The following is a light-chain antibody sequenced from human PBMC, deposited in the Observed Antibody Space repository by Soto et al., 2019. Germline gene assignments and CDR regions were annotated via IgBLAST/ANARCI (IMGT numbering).Light chain of an antibody. Sequence: DIQMTQSPSTLSASVGDRVTITCRASQSISSWLAWYQQKPGKAPKVLIYKASNLEGGVPSRFSGSGSGTEFTLTISILQPDDFATYYCLQYNSLLTFGGGTKGEIK. CDR3: LQYNSLLT. CDR1: QSISSW. CDR2: KAS. J-gene: IGKJ4*01. V-gene: IGKV1-5*03.